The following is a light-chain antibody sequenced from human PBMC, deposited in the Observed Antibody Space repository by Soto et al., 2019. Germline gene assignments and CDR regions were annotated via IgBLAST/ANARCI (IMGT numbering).Light chain of an antibody. CDR3: SSYTSSSTLLYV. Sequence: QSALTQPACVSGSPGQSITISCTGTSSDVGGYNYVSWYQQHPGKAPKLMIYDVSNRPSRVSNRFSGSKSGNTASLTISGLQAEDEADYYCSSYTSSSTLLYVFGTGTKLTV. CDR1: SSDVGGYNY. CDR2: DVS. J-gene: IGLJ1*01. V-gene: IGLV2-14*01.